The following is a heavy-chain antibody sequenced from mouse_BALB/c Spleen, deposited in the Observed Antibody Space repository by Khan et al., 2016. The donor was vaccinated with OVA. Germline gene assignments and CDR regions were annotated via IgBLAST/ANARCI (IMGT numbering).Heavy chain of an antibody. D-gene: IGHD2-4*01. CDR1: GFSLTTYG. V-gene: IGHV2-2*02. Sequence: QVQLQQSGPGLVQPSQSLSITCTVSGFSLTTYGVHWVRQSPGKGLEWLGVIWSGGSTDYNAAFISRLSISKDSSKSQVFFKMNSLQVNDTAIYYCARNYDYEEGLGYWGKGTLVTVSA. CDR2: IWSGGST. J-gene: IGHJ3*01. CDR3: ARNYDYEEGLGY.